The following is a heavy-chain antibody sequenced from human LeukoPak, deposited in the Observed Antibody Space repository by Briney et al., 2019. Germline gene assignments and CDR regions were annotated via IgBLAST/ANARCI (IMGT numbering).Heavy chain of an antibody. CDR1: GGTFSSYA. V-gene: IGHV1-69*13. J-gene: IGHJ4*02. D-gene: IGHD5-12*01. CDR2: IIPIFGTA. CDR3: ATNPDIVATTYFDY. Sequence: SVTVSCTASGGTFSSYAISWVRQAPGQGLEWMGGIIPIFGTANYAQKFQGRVAITADESTSTAYMELSSLRSEDTAVYYCATNPDIVATTYFDYWGQGTLVTVSS.